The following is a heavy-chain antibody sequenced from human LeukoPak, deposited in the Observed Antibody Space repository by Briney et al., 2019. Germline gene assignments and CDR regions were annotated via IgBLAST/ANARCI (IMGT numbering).Heavy chain of an antibody. CDR1: GGSISSSSYY. V-gene: IGHV4-61*01. J-gene: IGHJ3*02. CDR2: IYYSGST. Sequence: SETLSLTCTVSGGSISSSSYYWSWIRQPPGKGLEWIGYIYYSGSTNYNPSLKSRVTISVDTSKNQFSLKLSSVTAADTAVYYCARDYIVGATRAFDIWGQGTMVTVSS. CDR3: ARDYIVGATRAFDI. D-gene: IGHD1-26*01.